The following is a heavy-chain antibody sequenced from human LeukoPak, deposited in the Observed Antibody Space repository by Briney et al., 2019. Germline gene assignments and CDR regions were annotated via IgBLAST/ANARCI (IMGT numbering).Heavy chain of an antibody. CDR2: IYYSGST. Sequence: SETLSLTCTVSGGSISSGGYYWSWIRQHPGKGLEWIGCIYYSGSTYYNSSLESRVTISVDTSKNQFSLKLSSVTAADTAIYYCARRYYENWFDPWGQGTLVTVSS. D-gene: IGHD1-26*01. J-gene: IGHJ5*02. V-gene: IGHV4-31*03. CDR1: GGSISSGGYY. CDR3: ARRYYENWFDP.